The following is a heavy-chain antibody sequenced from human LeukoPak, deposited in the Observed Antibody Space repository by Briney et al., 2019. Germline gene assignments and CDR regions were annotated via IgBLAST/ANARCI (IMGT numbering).Heavy chain of an antibody. CDR3: ARAPSEIGGYYPEYFRH. Sequence: GGSLRLSCATSGFTFSNYAMSWVRQAPGKGLEWLAAIRYSGRTSYYADSVEGRFTISRDNANNTLSLQMNSLRPEDTGVYYCARAPSEIGGYYPEYFRHWGQGTLVTVSS. J-gene: IGHJ1*01. CDR2: IRYSGRTS. CDR1: GFTFSNYA. V-gene: IGHV3-23*01. D-gene: IGHD3-22*01.